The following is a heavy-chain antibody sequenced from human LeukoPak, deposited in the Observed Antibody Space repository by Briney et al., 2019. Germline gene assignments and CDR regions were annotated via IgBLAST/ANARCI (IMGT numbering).Heavy chain of an antibody. Sequence: PGGSLRLSCAASGFTFGSYSMNWVRQAPGKGLEWISYISSGSRTIYYADSVEGRFTVSRDNAKNSLYLQMRSLRAEDTAAYYCARESITGHRDFDYWGQGTLVTVSS. V-gene: IGHV3-48*01. J-gene: IGHJ4*02. CDR1: GFTFGSYS. CDR3: ARESITGHRDFDY. CDR2: ISSGSRTI. D-gene: IGHD1-20*01.